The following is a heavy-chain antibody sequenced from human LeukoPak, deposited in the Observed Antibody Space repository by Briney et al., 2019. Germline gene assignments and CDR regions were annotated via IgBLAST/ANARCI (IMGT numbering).Heavy chain of an antibody. Sequence: KPSGTLSLACAVSGGSISSSNWWSWARQPPGKGLEWIGEIYHSGSTNYNPSLKSRVTILVDKSKNQFSLKLSSVTAADTAVYHCARVHGDLGGYWFDPWGQGTLVTVSS. CDR3: ARVHGDLGGYWFDP. V-gene: IGHV4-4*02. J-gene: IGHJ5*02. CDR2: IYHSGST. CDR1: GGSISSSNW. D-gene: IGHD4-17*01.